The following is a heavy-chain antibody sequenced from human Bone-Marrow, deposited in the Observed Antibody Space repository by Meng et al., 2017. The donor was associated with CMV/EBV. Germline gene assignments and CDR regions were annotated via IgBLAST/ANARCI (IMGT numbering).Heavy chain of an antibody. D-gene: IGHD3-16*01. CDR1: GFTFSSYS. Sequence: GGSLRLSCAASGFTFSSYSMNWVRQAPGKGLEWVSYISSSSSTIYYADSVKGRFTISRDNAKNSLYLQMTSLSAEDTAVYYCARDFYAADHYWGQGTLVTVSS. V-gene: IGHV3-48*04. CDR3: ARDFYAADHY. J-gene: IGHJ4*02. CDR2: ISSSSSTI.